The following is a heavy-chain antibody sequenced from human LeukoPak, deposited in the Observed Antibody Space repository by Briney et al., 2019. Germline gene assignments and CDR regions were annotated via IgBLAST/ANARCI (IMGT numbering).Heavy chain of an antibody. CDR1: GFIFSSYW. V-gene: IGHV3-7*01. CDR2: IKQEGSEK. J-gene: IGHJ6*02. Sequence: GGSLRLSCAASGFIFSSYWMSWVRQAPGKGLEWVANIKQEGSEKYYVDSVKGRFTISRDNAKNSLYLQMNSLRAEDTAVYYCARDSAYYYYYYGMDVWGQGTTVTVSS. CDR3: ARDSAYYYYYYGMDV.